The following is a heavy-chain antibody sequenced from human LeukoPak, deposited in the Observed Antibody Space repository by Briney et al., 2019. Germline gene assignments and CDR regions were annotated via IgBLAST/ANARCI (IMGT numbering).Heavy chain of an antibody. J-gene: IGHJ6*03. Sequence: GESLKISCKGSGYSFTSYWIGWVRQMPGKGLEWMGIIYPGDSDTRYSPSFQGHVTISAHKSISTAYLQGSSLKASDTAMYYCARQVVQYYYYYYMDVWDKGTTVTVSS. CDR3: ARQVVQYYYYYYMDV. V-gene: IGHV5-51*01. CDR1: GYSFTSYW. D-gene: IGHD1-1*01. CDR2: IYPGDSDT.